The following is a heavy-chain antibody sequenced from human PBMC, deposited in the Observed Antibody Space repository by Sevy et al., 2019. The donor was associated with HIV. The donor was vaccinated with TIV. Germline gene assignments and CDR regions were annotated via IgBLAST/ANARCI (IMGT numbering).Heavy chain of an antibody. V-gene: IGHV3-30*02. CDR2: MRCDGSSK. D-gene: IGHD3-16*01. CDR3: AKGPRPMITFGGAAAY. CDR1: GFTFNTYG. Sequence: GGSLRLSCATCGFTFNTYGMHWVRQAPGKGLEWVAFMRCDGSSKYYLDSVKGRFAISRDNSRNTRYLQMNSLRTEDTAVYYCAKGPRPMITFGGAAAYWGQGTLVTVSS. J-gene: IGHJ4*02.